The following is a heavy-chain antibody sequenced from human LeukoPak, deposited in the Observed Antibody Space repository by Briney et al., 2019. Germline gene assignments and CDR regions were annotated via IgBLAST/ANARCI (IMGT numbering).Heavy chain of an antibody. CDR1: GGSISSYY. V-gene: IGHV4-4*09. CDR3: ARLGLRRYDAFDI. Sequence: SETLSLTYTVSGGSISSYYWSWIRQPPGKGLEWIGYVYSSGNTNYNPSLKSRVTISVDTSKNQFSLKLSSVTAADTAVYYCARLGLRRYDAFDIWGQGTMVTVSS. CDR2: VYSSGNT. J-gene: IGHJ3*02. D-gene: IGHD4-17*01.